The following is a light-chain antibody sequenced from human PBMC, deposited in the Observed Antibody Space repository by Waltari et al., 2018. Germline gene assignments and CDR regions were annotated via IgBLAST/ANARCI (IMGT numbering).Light chain of an antibody. CDR3: QQYHTNPLT. J-gene: IGKJ4*01. V-gene: IGKV1-NL1*01. Sequence: DIQMTQSPSSLSASVGDRVTISCRASQGIRNFLVWYHQQRGNAPNLLLYDASRLQRGVPSRFSGSGSGTDYTRTSSSLQPEEFGTYYCQQYHTNPLTFGGGTKVE. CDR2: DAS. CDR1: QGIRNF.